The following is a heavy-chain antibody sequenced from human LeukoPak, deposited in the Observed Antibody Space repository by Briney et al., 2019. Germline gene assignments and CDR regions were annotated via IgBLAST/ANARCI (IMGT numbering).Heavy chain of an antibody. CDR3: ARAQKEYCSGGSCRTVAYYYYGMDV. CDR2: IYYSGRT. J-gene: IGHJ6*02. V-gene: IGHV4-59*01. D-gene: IGHD2-15*01. Sequence: PSETLSLTCTVSGGSISSYYWSWIRQPPGKGLEWIGYIYYSGRTNYNPSLKSRVTISVDTSKNQFSLKLSSVTAADTAVYYCARAQKEYCSGGSCRTVAYYYYGMDVWGQGTTVTVSS. CDR1: GGSISSYY.